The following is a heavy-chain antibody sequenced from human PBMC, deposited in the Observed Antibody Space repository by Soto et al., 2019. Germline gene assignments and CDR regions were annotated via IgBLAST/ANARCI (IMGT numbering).Heavy chain of an antibody. J-gene: IGHJ4*02. CDR1: GGSISSGGYY. D-gene: IGHD6-19*01. CDR3: ARDNTMYSSGGGLAY. CDR2: IYYSGST. Sequence: SETLSLTCNVSGGSISSGGYYWSWIRQHPGKGLEWIGYIYYSGSTYYNPSLKSRVTISVDTSKNQFSLKLSSVTAADTAVYYCARDNTMYSSGGGLAYWGQGTLVTVSS. V-gene: IGHV4-31*03.